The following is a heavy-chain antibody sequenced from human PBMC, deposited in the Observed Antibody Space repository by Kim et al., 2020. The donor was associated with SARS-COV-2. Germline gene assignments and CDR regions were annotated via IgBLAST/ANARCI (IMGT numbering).Heavy chain of an antibody. V-gene: IGHV3-30*03. CDR3: ATEGGTSGRCGYFDS. Sequence: DSVKGRFTIYRDDSKNAVDLELNSLRDEDSAVYYCATEGGTSGRCGYFDSWGQGTLVTVSS. J-gene: IGHJ4*02. D-gene: IGHD2-15*01.